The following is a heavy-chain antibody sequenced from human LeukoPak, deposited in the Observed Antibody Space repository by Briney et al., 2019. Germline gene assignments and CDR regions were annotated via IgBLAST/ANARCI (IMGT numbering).Heavy chain of an antibody. D-gene: IGHD2-2*01. CDR2: IEQDGTEK. V-gene: IGHV3-7*04. CDR3: ARDCSRISCYADY. CDR1: GFIFSNYW. Sequence: GGSLRLSCAASGFIFSNYWMSWVRQAPGKGLEWVAKIEQDGTEKYYVDSVNDGFTIFRDNANNSLYLQMNSLRAEDTAVYYCARDCSRISCYADYWGQGTLVTVSS. J-gene: IGHJ4*02.